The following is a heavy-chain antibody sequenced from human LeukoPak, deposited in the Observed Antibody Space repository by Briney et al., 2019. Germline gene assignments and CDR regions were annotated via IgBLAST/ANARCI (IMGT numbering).Heavy chain of an antibody. CDR1: GGSISGYY. D-gene: IGHD2-2*01. CDR2: IYYSGST. J-gene: IGHJ4*02. Sequence: PWETLSITCTVSGGSISGYYWSWIRQPPGKGVECVGYIYYSGSTNYNPSLKSRVTISVERSKNQFSLKLSSVTAADTAVYYCARAPRCSTSCYPPDYWGQGTLVTVSS. CDR3: ARAPRCSTSCYPPDY. V-gene: IGHV4-59*12.